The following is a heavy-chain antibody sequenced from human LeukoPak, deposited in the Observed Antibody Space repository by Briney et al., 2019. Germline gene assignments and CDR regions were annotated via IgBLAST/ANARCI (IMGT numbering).Heavy chain of an antibody. CDR1: GFTFSSYA. Sequence: PGGSLRLSCAASGFTFSSYAISWVRQAPGKGLEWVSAISGSGGSTYYADSVKGRFTISRDNSKNTLYLQMNSLRAEDTAVYYCAKDRFRTTGTSSMDVWGKGTTVTVSS. V-gene: IGHV3-23*01. CDR3: AKDRFRTTGTSSMDV. CDR2: ISGSGGST. J-gene: IGHJ6*04. D-gene: IGHD1-1*01.